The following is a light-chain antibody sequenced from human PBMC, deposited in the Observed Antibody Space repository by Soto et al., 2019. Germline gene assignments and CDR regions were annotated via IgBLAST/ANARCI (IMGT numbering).Light chain of an antibody. Sequence: QSALTQPASVSGSPGQSITISCTGSSSDVGDYNYVSWYQQHPGKAPKLTIYEVSNRPSGISNRFSGSKSGNTASLTISGLQAEDEADYYCSSYTTSIVLFGGGTKLTVL. J-gene: IGLJ2*01. V-gene: IGLV2-14*01. CDR1: SSDVGDYNY. CDR2: EVS. CDR3: SSYTTSIVL.